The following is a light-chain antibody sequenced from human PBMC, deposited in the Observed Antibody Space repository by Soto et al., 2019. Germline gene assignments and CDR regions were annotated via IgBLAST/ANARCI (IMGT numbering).Light chain of an antibody. Sequence: QSVLTQPPSVSSAPGQRVTISCTGSSSNIGAGYDVHWYQQLPGKAPKLLIYGNNNRPSGVPDRFSGSKSGTSASLAITGLRADDEADYYCQSYASSLSANFVFGTGTKVTVL. V-gene: IGLV1-40*01. CDR1: SSNIGAGYD. J-gene: IGLJ1*01. CDR3: QSYASSLSANFV. CDR2: GNN.